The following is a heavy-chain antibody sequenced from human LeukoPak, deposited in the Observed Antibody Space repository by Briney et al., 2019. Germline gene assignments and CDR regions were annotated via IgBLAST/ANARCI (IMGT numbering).Heavy chain of an antibody. CDR3: ARVRDDYGDYDSWYFDY. Sequence: SVKVSCKASGGTFSSYAISWVRQAPGQGLEWMGGIIPIFGTANYAQKFQGRVTITTDESTSTAYMELSSLRSEDTAVYYCARVRDDYGDYDSWYFDYWGQGTLVTVSS. V-gene: IGHV1-69*05. D-gene: IGHD4-17*01. CDR1: GGTFSSYA. CDR2: IIPIFGTA. J-gene: IGHJ4*02.